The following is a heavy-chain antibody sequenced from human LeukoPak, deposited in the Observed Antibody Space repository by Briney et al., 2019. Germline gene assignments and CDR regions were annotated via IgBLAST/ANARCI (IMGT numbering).Heavy chain of an antibody. J-gene: IGHJ4*02. D-gene: IGHD6-13*01. CDR2: ISYDGSNK. CDR3: ASLRDPYSGSWYDY. V-gene: IGHV3-30*04. CDR1: GFTFSSYA. Sequence: PGGSLRLSCAASGFTFSSYAMHWVRQAPGKGLEWVAVISYDGSNKYYADSVKGRFTIPRDNSKNTLYLQMNSLRAEDTAVYYCASLRDPYSGSWYDYWGQGTLVTVSS.